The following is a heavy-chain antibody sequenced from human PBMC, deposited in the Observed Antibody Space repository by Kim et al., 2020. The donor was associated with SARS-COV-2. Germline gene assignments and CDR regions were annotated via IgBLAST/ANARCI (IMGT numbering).Heavy chain of an antibody. D-gene: IGHD6-13*01. CDR1: GGTFSSYA. V-gene: IGHV1-69*04. Sequence: SVKVSCKASGGTFSSYAISWVRQAPGQGLEWMGRIIPILGIANYAQKFQGRVTITADKSTSTAYMELSSLRSEDTAVYYCARDDTPGIAAAGTNWFDPWGQGTLVTVSS. CDR2: IIPILGIA. CDR3: ARDDTPGIAAAGTNWFDP. J-gene: IGHJ5*02.